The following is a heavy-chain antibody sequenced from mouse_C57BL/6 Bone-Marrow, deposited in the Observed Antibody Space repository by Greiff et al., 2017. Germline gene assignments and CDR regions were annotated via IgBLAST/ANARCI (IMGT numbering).Heavy chain of an antibody. CDR2: IYPGRGST. Sequence: VQLQQPGAELVKPGASVKMSCKASGYTFTSYWITWVKQRPGQGLEWIGDIYPGRGSTNYNEKFKSKATLTVDTSYSTAYMQLSSLTSEDSAVYYCARRWVVDWYFDVWGTGTTVTVSS. D-gene: IGHD1-1*01. CDR3: ARRWVVDWYFDV. V-gene: IGHV1-55*01. CDR1: GYTFTSYW. J-gene: IGHJ1*03.